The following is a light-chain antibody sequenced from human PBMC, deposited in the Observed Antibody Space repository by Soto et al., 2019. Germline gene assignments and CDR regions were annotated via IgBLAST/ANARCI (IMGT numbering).Light chain of an antibody. J-gene: IGKJ4*01. CDR2: AAS. Sequence: AIQMTQSPSSLSASVGEKVTITCRASQGIRNDLGWYQQKPGKAPKLLIYAASSLQSGVPSRFSGSGSGTDFTLTISSLQPEDFASYYCLQDYNYPLTFGGGTQVEIK. V-gene: IGKV1-6*01. CDR3: LQDYNYPLT. CDR1: QGIRND.